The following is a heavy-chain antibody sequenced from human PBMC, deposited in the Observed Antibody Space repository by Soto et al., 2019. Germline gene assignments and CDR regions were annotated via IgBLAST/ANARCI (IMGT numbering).Heavy chain of an antibody. CDR3: ARVRLNCSGGSCSFYSAVDV. D-gene: IGHD2-15*01. J-gene: IGHJ6*02. CDR1: GGTFKNYA. Sequence: QVQLVQSGPEVKKPGSSVKVSCKASGGTFKNYAISWVRQAPGQGLEWMGGIIPMFGAANYAQQFQGRVTITADESTRTAYMDLSSLRSEDTAIYYCARVRLNCSGGSCSFYSAVDVWGQGTSVTVSS. V-gene: IGHV1-69*01. CDR2: IIPMFGAA.